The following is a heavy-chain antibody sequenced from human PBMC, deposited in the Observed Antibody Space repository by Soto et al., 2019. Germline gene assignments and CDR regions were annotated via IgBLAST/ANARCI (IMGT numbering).Heavy chain of an antibody. Sequence: PGGSLRLSCAASGFTFSNYGMHWVRQAPGKGLEWVAFISYDGSNKYYADSVKGRFTISRDNSKNTLYLQMNSLRAEDTAMYYCAKDLSPSSLNWFDPWGQGTLVTVSS. CDR2: ISYDGSNK. D-gene: IGHD6-13*01. J-gene: IGHJ5*02. CDR3: AKDLSPSSLNWFDP. CDR1: GFTFSNYG. V-gene: IGHV3-30*18.